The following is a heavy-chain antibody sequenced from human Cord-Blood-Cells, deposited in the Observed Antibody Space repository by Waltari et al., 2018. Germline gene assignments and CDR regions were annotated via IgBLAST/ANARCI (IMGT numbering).Heavy chain of an antibody. V-gene: IGHV3-53*01. J-gene: IGHJ4*02. CDR3: ARFRSSSFDY. D-gene: IGHD6-6*01. CDR1: GFTVGSTY. CDR2: IYSGGSK. Sequence: EVQLVESGGGLIQPGGSLRLSCAASGFTVGSTYMIWVRQSPGKGLEWVSVIYSGGSKYYADSVKGRFTISRDNSKNTLYLQMNSLRAEDTAVYYCARFRSSSFDYWGQGTLVTVSS.